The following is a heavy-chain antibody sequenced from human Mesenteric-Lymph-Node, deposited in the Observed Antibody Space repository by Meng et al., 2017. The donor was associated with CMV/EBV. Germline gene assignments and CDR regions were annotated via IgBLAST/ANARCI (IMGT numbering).Heavy chain of an antibody. J-gene: IGHJ3*01. Sequence: GESLKISCAASGFTFNIYWMHWVRQAPGKGLEWVSFISFSTNYIYYADSVKGRFTISRDNAKNSLYLQMDSLRAEDTAVYYCARDLYYGDPAAFDLWGQGTMVT. V-gene: IGHV3-21*01. CDR2: ISFSTNYI. D-gene: IGHD4-17*01. CDR1: GFTFNIYW. CDR3: ARDLYYGDPAAFDL.